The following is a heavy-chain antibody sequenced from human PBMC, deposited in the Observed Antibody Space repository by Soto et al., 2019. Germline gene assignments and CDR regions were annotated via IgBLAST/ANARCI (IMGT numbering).Heavy chain of an antibody. CDR2: ISAYNGNT. V-gene: IGHV1-18*01. CDR1: GYTFTSYG. CDR3: ARDGGSQYYDFWSGYYDWFDP. J-gene: IGHJ5*02. D-gene: IGHD3-3*01. Sequence: EASVKVSCKASGYTFTSYGISWVRQAPGQGLEWMGWISAYNGNTNYAQKLQGRVTMTTDTSTSTAYMELRSLRSDDTAVYYCARDGGSQYYDFWSGYYDWFDPWGQGTLVTVSS.